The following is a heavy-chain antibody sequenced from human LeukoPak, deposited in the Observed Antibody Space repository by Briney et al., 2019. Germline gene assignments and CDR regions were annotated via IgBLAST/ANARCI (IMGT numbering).Heavy chain of an antibody. V-gene: IGHV4-39*07. CDR1: GGSISSSPYY. Sequence: SETLSLTCTVSGGSISSSPYYWGWIRQPPGKGLEWIGSIYYSGTTHYNPSLESRVTISVDTSKNQFSLKLASVTAADTAVYYCAIPRRGAFDIWGQGTMVTVSS. J-gene: IGHJ3*02. CDR2: IYYSGTT. CDR3: AIPRRGAFDI.